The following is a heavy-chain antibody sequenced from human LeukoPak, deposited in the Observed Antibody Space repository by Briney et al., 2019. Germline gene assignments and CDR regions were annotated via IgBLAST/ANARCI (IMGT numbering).Heavy chain of an antibody. CDR3: ARGRVRGNANPYFDY. D-gene: IGHD1-1*01. CDR1: GGSVSSGTYY. CDR2: IYYSGST. J-gene: IGHJ4*02. Sequence: PSETLSLNCTVSGGSVSSGTYYWSWIWQPPGKGLEWIGYIYYSGSTNYNPSLKSRVTISIDTSKNQFSLKLSSVTAADTAVYYCARGRVRGNANPYFDYWGQGTLVTVSS. V-gene: IGHV4-61*01.